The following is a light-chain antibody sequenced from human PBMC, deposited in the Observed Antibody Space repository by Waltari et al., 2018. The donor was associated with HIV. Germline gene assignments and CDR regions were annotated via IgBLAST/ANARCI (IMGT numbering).Light chain of an antibody. J-gene: IGLJ3*02. CDR3: SSYTNNSSLEE. V-gene: IGLV2-14*01. CDR1: NSDIADSNY. CDR2: EVD. Sequence: QSVLTQPASVSGSPGQTITISCTGANSDIADSNYVSWYQQYPGKAPKLFIYEVDNRPSGVSNRFSGFKSDNTASLIISGLRAEDEADYYCSSYTNNSSLEEFGGGTK.